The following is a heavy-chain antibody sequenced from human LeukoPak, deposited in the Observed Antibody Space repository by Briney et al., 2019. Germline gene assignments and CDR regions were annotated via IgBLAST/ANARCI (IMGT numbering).Heavy chain of an antibody. CDR2: ITPSVDTT. V-gene: IGHV1-46*01. J-gene: IGHJ4*02. D-gene: IGHD2-8*02. CDR1: GYTFTNYL. Sequence: GASVKVSCKASGYTFTNYLLHWMRQAPGQGLEWVGRITPSVDTTNYAQKFRDRVTMTRDTSTSTVYMELSSLRSEDTAVYHCVREESGGYFDYWGQGTLVTVSS. CDR3: VREESGGYFDY.